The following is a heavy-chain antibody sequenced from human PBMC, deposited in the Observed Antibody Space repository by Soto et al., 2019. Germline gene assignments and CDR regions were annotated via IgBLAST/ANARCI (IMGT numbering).Heavy chain of an antibody. D-gene: IGHD6-19*01. CDR3: AKDRVAVAGNNYFDH. CDR2: ISYDGSNK. CDR1: GFTFSSYG. Sequence: PGGSLRLSCAASGFTFSSYGMHWVRQAPGKGLEWVAVISYDGSNKYYADSVKGRFTISRDNSKNTLYLQMNSLRAEDTAVYYCAKDRVAVAGNNYFDHWGQGTLVTVSS. J-gene: IGHJ4*02. V-gene: IGHV3-30*18.